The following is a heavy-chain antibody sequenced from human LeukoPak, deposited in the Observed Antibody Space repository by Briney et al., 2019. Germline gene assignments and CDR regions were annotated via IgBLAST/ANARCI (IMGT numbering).Heavy chain of an antibody. CDR2: INHSGST. CDR1: GGSFSGYY. V-gene: IGHV4-34*01. Sequence: SETLSLTCAVYGGSFSGYYWSWIRQPPGKGLEWIGEINHSGSTNYNPSLKSRVTISVDTSKNQFSLKLSSVTAADTAVYYCARSGVTTNQNAFDIWGQGTMVTVSS. D-gene: IGHD4-17*01. CDR3: ARSGVTTNQNAFDI. J-gene: IGHJ3*02.